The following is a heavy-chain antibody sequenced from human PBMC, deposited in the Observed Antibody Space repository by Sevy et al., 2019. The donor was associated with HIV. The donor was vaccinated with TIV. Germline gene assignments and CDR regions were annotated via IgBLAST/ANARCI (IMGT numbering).Heavy chain of an antibody. V-gene: IGHV1-69*13. CDR3: ARGGGNGWYYFDY. Sequence: ASVKVSCKASGGTFSSYGISWVRQAPGQGLAWRGGIIPILGTVNYAQKFQGRVTITADESTKTAYMELSSLRSEDTAVYYCARGGGNGWYYFDYWGQETLVTVSS. J-gene: IGHJ4*02. CDR1: GGTFSSYG. D-gene: IGHD6-19*01. CDR2: IIPILGTV.